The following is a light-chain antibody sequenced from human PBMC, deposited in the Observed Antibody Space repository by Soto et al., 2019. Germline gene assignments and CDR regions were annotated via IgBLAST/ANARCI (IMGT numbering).Light chain of an antibody. CDR1: QSFSSY. J-gene: IGKJ5*01. CDR3: QQRSNWPPVIT. CDR2: DAS. Sequence: EIVLTQSPATLSLSPGERATLSCRASQSFSSYLAWYQQKPGQAPRLLIYDASKRATGIPARFSGRGSGTDFTRTISSQEPEDFAVYYCQQRSNWPPVITFGQGTRLEIK. V-gene: IGKV3-11*01.